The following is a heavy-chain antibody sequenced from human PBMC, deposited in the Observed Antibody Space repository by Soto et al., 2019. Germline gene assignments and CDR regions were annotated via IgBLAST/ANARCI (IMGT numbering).Heavy chain of an antibody. CDR3: VQITGWPGFDF. V-gene: IGHV3-53*01. Sequence: EVQLVESGGGLIQPGGSLRLSCAASGFTVSSKYMTWVRQAPGKGLEWVSVIYGGGTTYYADSVKGRFTISRDNSKNTLYLQMNSLRAEDTAVYYCVQITGWPGFDFWGQVTLVTVSS. J-gene: IGHJ4*02. CDR2: IYGGGTT. CDR1: GFTVSSKY. D-gene: IGHD6-19*01.